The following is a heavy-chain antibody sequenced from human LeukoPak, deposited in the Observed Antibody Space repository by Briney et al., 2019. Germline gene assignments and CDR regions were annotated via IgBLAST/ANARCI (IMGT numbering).Heavy chain of an antibody. CDR2: ISGSGGST. Sequence: GGSLRLSCAASGFTFSSYWMHWVRQAPGKGLEWVSAISGSGGSTYYADSVKGRFTISRDNSKNTLYLQMNSLRAEDTAVYYCAKVRYNDFWSGIFDLWGRGTLVTVSS. CDR1: GFTFSSYW. D-gene: IGHD3-3*01. V-gene: IGHV3-23*01. J-gene: IGHJ2*01. CDR3: AKVRYNDFWSGIFDL.